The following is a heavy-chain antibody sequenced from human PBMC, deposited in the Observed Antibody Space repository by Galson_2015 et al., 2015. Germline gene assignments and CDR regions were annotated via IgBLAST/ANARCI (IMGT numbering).Heavy chain of an antibody. CDR2: IKQDGSEK. D-gene: IGHD2-15*01. J-gene: IGHJ4*02. CDR1: GFTFSNYW. V-gene: IGHV3-7*01. Sequence: SLRLSCAASGFTFSNYWMSWVRQAPGKGLEWVANIKQDGSEKYYVDSVKGRFTISRDNAKNSLYLQMNSLRPEDTAVYYCAKDLTRYCSGGSCDNFDYWGQGTLVTVSS. CDR3: AKDLTRYCSGGSCDNFDY.